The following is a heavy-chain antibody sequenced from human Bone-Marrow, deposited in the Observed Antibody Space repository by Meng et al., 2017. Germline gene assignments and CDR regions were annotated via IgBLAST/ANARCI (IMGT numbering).Heavy chain of an antibody. CDR1: GFTFDSYA. J-gene: IGHJ4*02. D-gene: IGHD6-25*01. V-gene: IGHV3-9*01. CDR3: AKDGQRPF. Sequence: SLKISCVASGFTFDSYAMHWVRQVPGKGLEWVPGITWNSGSIGYADSVKGRFTISRDNAKNSLHLQMNSLRPDDTAFYYCAKDGQRPFWGQGTLVTVSS. CDR2: ITWNSGSI.